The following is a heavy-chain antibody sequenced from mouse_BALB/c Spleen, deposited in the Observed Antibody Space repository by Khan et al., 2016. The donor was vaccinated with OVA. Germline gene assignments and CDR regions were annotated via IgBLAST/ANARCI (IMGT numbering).Heavy chain of an antibody. J-gene: IGHJ2*01. D-gene: IGHD1-1*01. CDR3: ARTDYYGSSYYFDY. V-gene: IGHV1S135*01. CDR1: GYSFTDYN. Sequence: VQLQQSGPELVKPGASVKVSCKASGYSFTDYNMFWVKQSHGKSLEWIGYIDPYNGGTSYNQKFKDKATLTVDKSSSTAFMHLSSLTSEDSAVFYCARTDYYGSSYYFDYWGQGTTLTVSS. CDR2: IDPYNGGT.